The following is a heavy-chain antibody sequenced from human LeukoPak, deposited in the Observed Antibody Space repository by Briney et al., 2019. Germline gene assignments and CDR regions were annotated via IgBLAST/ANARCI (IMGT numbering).Heavy chain of an antibody. CDR2: IYYSGST. Sequence: PSETLSLTCTVSGGSISGSSYYWGWIRQPPGEGLEWIGSIYYSGSTYYNPSLKSRVTISVDTSKNQFSLKLSSVTAADTAVYYCARRGSSPNYYYYYMDVWGKGTTVTVSS. D-gene: IGHD6-6*01. J-gene: IGHJ6*03. CDR1: GGSISGSSYY. V-gene: IGHV4-39*01. CDR3: ARRGSSPNYYYYYMDV.